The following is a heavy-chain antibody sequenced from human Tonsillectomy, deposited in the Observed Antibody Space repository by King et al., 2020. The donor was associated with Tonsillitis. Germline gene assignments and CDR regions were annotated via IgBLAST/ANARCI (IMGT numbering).Heavy chain of an antibody. CDR3: ARGGCSSCISDY. CDR1: GLTVSNDH. D-gene: IGHD6-13*01. J-gene: IGHJ4*02. CDR2: ISGVGAT. V-gene: IGHV3-53*01. Sequence: QLVQSGGGLIQPGGSLRLSCAASGLTVSNDHMSWVRQAPGKGLEWVSFISGVGATYYADSVKGRFTISRDNSKNTLYLQMNSLGAEDTAVYFCARGGCSSCISDYWGQGTLVTVSS.